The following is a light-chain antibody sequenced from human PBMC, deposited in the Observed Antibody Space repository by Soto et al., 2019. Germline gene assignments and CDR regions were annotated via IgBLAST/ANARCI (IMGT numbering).Light chain of an antibody. CDR2: KAS. Sequence: DLQMTQSPSTLSASVGDRVTITCRASQSISTWLAWYQQKPGKAPKLLIYKASNLEGGVPSRFSGSGSGTEFTITINRLQPDDFATYYCQQDNTYPLSFGGGTTVEIK. V-gene: IGKV1-5*03. J-gene: IGKJ4*01. CDR3: QQDNTYPLS. CDR1: QSISTW.